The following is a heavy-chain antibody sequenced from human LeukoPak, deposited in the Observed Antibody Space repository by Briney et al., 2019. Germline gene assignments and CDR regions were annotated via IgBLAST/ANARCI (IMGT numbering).Heavy chain of an antibody. J-gene: IGHJ4*02. D-gene: IGHD6-19*01. Sequence: PSETLSLTCAVYGGSFSGYYWSWIRQPPGKRLEWIGEINHSGSTNYNPSLKSRVTISVDTSKNQFSLKLSSVTAADTAVYYCASGGIAVAGTGNSFDYWGQGTLVTVSS. CDR3: ASGGIAVAGTGNSFDY. CDR1: GGSFSGYY. CDR2: INHSGST. V-gene: IGHV4-34*01.